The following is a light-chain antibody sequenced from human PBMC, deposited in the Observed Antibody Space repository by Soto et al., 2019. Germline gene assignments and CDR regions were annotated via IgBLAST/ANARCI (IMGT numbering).Light chain of an antibody. Sequence: EIVLTQSPGTLSLSPGERATLSCRASQSVSSSYLAWYQQKPGQAPRLLIYDASSRATGIPDRFSGSGSGTDFTLTITRLEAEDFAMYYCQRYDSLRTFGQGTKVDIK. CDR2: DAS. CDR1: QSVSSSY. J-gene: IGKJ1*01. CDR3: QRYDSLRT. V-gene: IGKV3-20*01.